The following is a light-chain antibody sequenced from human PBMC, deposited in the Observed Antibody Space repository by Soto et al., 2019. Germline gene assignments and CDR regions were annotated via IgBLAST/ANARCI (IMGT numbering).Light chain of an antibody. Sequence: QSALAQPASVSGSPGQSITISCTGTSSDVGGYNYVSWYQQHPGKAPKLMIYEVSNRPSGVSNRFSGSKSGNTASLTISGLQAEEEADYYCSSYTSGSTYVFGPGTKVTVL. CDR2: EVS. J-gene: IGLJ1*01. V-gene: IGLV2-14*01. CDR1: SSDVGGYNY. CDR3: SSYTSGSTYV.